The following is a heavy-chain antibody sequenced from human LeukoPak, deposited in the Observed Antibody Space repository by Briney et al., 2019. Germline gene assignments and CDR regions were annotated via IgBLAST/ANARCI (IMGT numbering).Heavy chain of an antibody. Sequence: GGSLRLSCAASGFTFSSYNMNWVRLAPGKGLEWVSSISSNSYIYYADSVKGRFTISRDNAKNSLYLQMNSLRAEDTAVYYCARGSPYYYDSSGYYQAYDYWGQGTLVTVSS. CDR3: ARGSPYYYDSSGYYQAYDY. CDR1: GFTFSSYN. V-gene: IGHV3-21*01. D-gene: IGHD3-22*01. CDR2: ISSNSYI. J-gene: IGHJ4*02.